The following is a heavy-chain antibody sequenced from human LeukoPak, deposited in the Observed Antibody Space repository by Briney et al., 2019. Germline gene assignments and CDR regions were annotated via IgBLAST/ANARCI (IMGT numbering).Heavy chain of an antibody. J-gene: IGHJ3*02. CDR2: INPIGGST. Sequence: ASVKVSCTASGYTFTSYHMHWVRQAPGQGLEWMGIINPIGGSTSYAQKFQGRVTMTRDTSTSTVYMELSSLRSEDTAMYYCARDRGYCSGGSCPRGVFDIWGQGTMVTVSS. D-gene: IGHD2-15*01. CDR3: ARDRGYCSGGSCPRGVFDI. CDR1: GYTFTSYH. V-gene: IGHV1-46*01.